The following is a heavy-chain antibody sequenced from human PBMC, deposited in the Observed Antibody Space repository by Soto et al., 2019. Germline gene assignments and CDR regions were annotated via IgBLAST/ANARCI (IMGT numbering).Heavy chain of an antibody. CDR1: GFTFSSYA. CDR3: AKVAYIGSSGLNYYYGMDV. CDR2: ISGSGGST. V-gene: IGHV3-23*01. Sequence: GGSLRLSCAASGFTFSSYAMSWVRQAPGKGLEWVSAISGSGGSTCYADSVKGRFTISRDNSKNTLYLQMNSLRAEDTAVYYCAKVAYIGSSGLNYYYGMDVRGQRTTVTVSS. J-gene: IGHJ6*02. D-gene: IGHD1-26*01.